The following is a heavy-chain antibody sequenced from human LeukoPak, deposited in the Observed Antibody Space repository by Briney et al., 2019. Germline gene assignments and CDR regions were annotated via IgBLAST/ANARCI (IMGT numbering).Heavy chain of an antibody. CDR2: IDPSGDST. V-gene: IGHV1-46*01. CDR3: AREGQRHYFDY. J-gene: IGHJ4*02. Sequence: ASVKVSCKASGYTFTRYYLHWVRQAPGQGLEWMGIIDPSGDSTSYAQKFQGRVTMIRDTSTSTVYMELSSLRSEDTAVYYCAREGQRHYFDYWGQGTLVTVSS. CDR1: GYTFTRYY.